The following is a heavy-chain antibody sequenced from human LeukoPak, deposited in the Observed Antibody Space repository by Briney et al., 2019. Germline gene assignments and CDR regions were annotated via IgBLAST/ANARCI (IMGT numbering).Heavy chain of an antibody. CDR3: ALGGLQLWLWGFDY. CDR2: IQNDGSNK. V-gene: IGHV3-30*02. Sequence: GGSLRLSCAASGFTFSTYGIHWVRQAPGKGLEWVAFIQNDGSNKYYADSVKGRFTISRDNSKNTLYLQMNSLRAADTAVYYCALGGLQLWLWGFDYWGQGTLVTVSS. J-gene: IGHJ4*02. D-gene: IGHD5-18*01. CDR1: GFTFSTYG.